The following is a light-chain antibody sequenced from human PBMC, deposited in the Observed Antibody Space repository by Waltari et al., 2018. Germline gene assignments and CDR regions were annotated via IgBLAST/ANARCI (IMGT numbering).Light chain of an antibody. CDR1: QYIDF. CDR3: QYYGDSPNT. Sequence: EIVLTQSPGTLSLSPGDTATLSCRATQYIDFLAWYQQKPGQPPRLLIFSASTRATGIPDRFSGRGFGTDFTLTISRLEPEDFAVCYCQYYGDSPNTFGQGTKL. CDR2: SAS. V-gene: IGKV3-20*01. J-gene: IGKJ2*01.